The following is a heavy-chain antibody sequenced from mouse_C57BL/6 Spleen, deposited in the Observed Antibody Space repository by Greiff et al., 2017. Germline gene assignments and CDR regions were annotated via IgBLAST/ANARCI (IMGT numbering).Heavy chain of an antibody. CDR1: GYSFTDYN. V-gene: IGHV1-39*01. J-gene: IGHJ4*01. CDR2: INPNYGTT. D-gene: IGHD3-1*01. CDR3: ARGRAYYAMGY. Sequence: EVQVVESGPELVKPGASVKISCKASGYSFTDYNMNWVKQSTGKSLEWIGVINPNYGTTSYNHKFKGKATLTVDQSSSTAYMQLNSLTSEDSAVYYCARGRAYYAMGYWGQGTSVTASS.